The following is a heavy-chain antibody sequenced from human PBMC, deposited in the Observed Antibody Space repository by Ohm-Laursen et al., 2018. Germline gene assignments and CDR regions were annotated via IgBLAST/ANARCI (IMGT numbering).Heavy chain of an antibody. CDR3: ARAFWNGYNDAFEV. J-gene: IGHJ3*01. V-gene: IGHV4-59*04. CDR2: ISYSGTS. Sequence: SDTLSLTCTVSGGSISPHYWSWIRQSPEKGLEWIGYISYSGTSEHNPSLKGRVTMSVDTSKNQFSLKLSSVTATDTAVYYCARAFWNGYNDAFEVWGQGTTVTVSS. D-gene: IGHD3-3*01. CDR1: GGSISPHY.